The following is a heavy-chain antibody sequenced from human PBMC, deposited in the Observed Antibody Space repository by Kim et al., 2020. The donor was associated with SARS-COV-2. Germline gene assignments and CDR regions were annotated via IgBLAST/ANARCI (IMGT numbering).Heavy chain of an antibody. CDR2: RSSSGNTK. V-gene: IGHV3-11*01. J-gene: IGHJ4*02. Sequence: GGSLRLSCAASRFTLSDYYMSWIRQAPGKGMEWISYRSSSGNTKYYADSVKGRFTISRDLNSVYLQMNNLRADDTAMYYCAREPNWEHFDSWGRGTLVTV. CDR3: AREPNWEHFDS. CDR1: RFTLSDYY. D-gene: IGHD7-27*01.